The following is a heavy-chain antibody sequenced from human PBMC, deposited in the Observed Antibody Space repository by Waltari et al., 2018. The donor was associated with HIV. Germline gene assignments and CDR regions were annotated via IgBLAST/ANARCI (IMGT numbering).Heavy chain of an antibody. J-gene: IGHJ3*01. V-gene: IGHV3-21*01. D-gene: IGHD5-12*01. Sequence: ELYLVESGGDLVRPGGSLRLSCEASTFTFSFNTYSMSWVRQAPGKWLEGVAAISRTGSYIYYADSVKGRFTVSRDNAKNSVYLQMNSLRAEDTAVYFCAREDYSGYVGHAFDLWGQGTAVKVSS. CDR3: AREDYSGYVGHAFDL. CDR1: TFTFSFNTYS. CDR2: ISRTGSYI.